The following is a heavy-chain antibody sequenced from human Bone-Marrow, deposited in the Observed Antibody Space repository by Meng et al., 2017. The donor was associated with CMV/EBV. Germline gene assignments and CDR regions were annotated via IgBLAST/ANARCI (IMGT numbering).Heavy chain of an antibody. CDR3: ARGGHSKVYYYGMDV. J-gene: IGHJ6*01. D-gene: IGHD4-11*01. Sequence: ASVKVSCKASGYTFTSYDINWVRQATGQGLEWMGWMNPNSGNTGYAQKFQGRVTITRNTSISTAYMELSSLRSEDTAVYYCARGGHSKVYYYGMDVWGQGTTVTIYS. CDR2: MNPNSGNT. CDR1: GYTFTSYD. V-gene: IGHV1-8*03.